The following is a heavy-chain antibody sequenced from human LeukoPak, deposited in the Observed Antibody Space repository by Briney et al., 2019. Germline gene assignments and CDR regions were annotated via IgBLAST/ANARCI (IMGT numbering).Heavy chain of an antibody. J-gene: IGHJ4*02. Sequence: SVKVSCKASGGTFSSYAISWVRQAPGQGLEWMGGIIPIFGTANYAQKFQGRVTITTDESTSTAYMELSSLRSEDTAVYYCARFLMVRGEVDYWGQGTLVTVSS. D-gene: IGHD3-10*01. CDR1: GGTFSSYA. CDR3: ARFLMVRGEVDY. V-gene: IGHV1-69*05. CDR2: IIPIFGTA.